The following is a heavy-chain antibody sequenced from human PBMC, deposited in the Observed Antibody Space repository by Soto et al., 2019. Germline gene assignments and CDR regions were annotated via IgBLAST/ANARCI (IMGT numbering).Heavy chain of an antibody. CDR1: GFSFGSYA. CDR2: ISGSDGKT. Sequence: PGGSLRLSCAASGFSFGSYALSWVRQVPGKGLEWVSTISGSDGKTFYADSVKGRFSISRDTSQSTLYLQMNSLRADDTAMYYCARWSYLDYWGQGTRVTVSS. D-gene: IGHD3-3*01. V-gene: IGHV3-23*01. J-gene: IGHJ4*02. CDR3: ARWSYLDY.